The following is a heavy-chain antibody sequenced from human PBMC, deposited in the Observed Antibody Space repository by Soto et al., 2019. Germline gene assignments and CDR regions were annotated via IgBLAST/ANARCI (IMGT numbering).Heavy chain of an antibody. J-gene: IGHJ4*02. V-gene: IGHV3-30*18. Sequence: QVQLVESGGGVVQPGRSLRLSCAASGFTFSSYGMHWVRQAPGKGLEWVAVISYDGSNKYYADSVKGRFTISRDNSKNTLYLQMNSLRAEDTAVYYCAKDPPVDTATYYFHYWGQGTLVTVSS. CDR3: AKDPPVDTATYYFHY. D-gene: IGHD5-18*01. CDR1: GFTFSSYG. CDR2: ISYDGSNK.